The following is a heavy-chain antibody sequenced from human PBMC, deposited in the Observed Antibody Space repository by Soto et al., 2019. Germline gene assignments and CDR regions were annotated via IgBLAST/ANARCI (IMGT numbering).Heavy chain of an antibody. J-gene: IGHJ4*02. Sequence: PSETLSLTCTVSGGSISSYYWSWIRQPPGKGLEWIGYIYYSGSTNYNPSLKSRVTISVYTAKNQFSLKLSSVTAADTAVYYCAIASPIYYDDSSGYYPKPYFDYWGKGTLVTVSS. CDR2: IYYSGST. V-gene: IGHV4-59*01. CDR3: AIASPIYYDDSSGYYPKPYFDY. D-gene: IGHD3-22*01. CDR1: GGSISSYY.